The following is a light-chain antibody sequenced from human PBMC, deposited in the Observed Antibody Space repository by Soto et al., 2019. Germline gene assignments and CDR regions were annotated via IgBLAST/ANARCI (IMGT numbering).Light chain of an antibody. CDR2: GAS. CDR1: QSVSSTY. CDR3: QQYGTSQT. J-gene: IGKJ1*01. Sequence: EIVMTQSPATLSVSPGERATLSCRASQSVSSTYLAWYQQKPGQAPRLLIYGASTRATDIPDRFSGSGSGTDFTLTIMRLEPEDFAVYYCQQYGTSQTFGQGTKVDI. V-gene: IGKV3-20*01.